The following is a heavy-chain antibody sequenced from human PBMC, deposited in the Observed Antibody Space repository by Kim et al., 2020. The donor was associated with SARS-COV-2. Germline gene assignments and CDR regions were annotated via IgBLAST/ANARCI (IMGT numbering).Heavy chain of an antibody. J-gene: IGHJ3*02. V-gene: IGHV1-3*01. D-gene: IGHD1-26*01. CDR1: GYTFTSYV. CDR2: INAGNGNT. Sequence: ASVKVSCKASGYTFTSYVIHWVRQAPGQRLEWMGWINAGNGNTKYSQKFQGRVTITRDTSASTAYMDLSSLRSEDTAVYYCARDRAGIVGASAAFDIWGQGTMVTVSS. CDR3: ARDRAGIVGASAAFDI.